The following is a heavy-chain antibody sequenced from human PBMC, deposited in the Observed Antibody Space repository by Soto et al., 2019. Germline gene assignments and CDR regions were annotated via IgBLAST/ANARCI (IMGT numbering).Heavy chain of an antibody. J-gene: IGHJ4*02. CDR1: GGSFSGYY. D-gene: IGHD3-3*01. V-gene: IGHV4-59*01. CDR2: IYYSGST. Sequence: PSETLSLTCTVYGGSFSGYYWSWIRQPPGKGLEWIGYIYYSGSTNYNPSLKSRVTISVDTSKNQFSLKLSSVTAADTAVYYCARVYDFWSGYYLDYWGQGTLVTVS. CDR3: ARVYDFWSGYYLDY.